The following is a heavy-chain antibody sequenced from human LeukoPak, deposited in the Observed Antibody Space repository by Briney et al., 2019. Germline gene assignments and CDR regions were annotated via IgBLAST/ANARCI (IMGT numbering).Heavy chain of an antibody. D-gene: IGHD5-12*01. CDR3: ARSEDSGYDLYFDY. J-gene: IGHJ4*02. CDR2: ISSSSSTI. CDR1: GFTFSSYS. V-gene: IGHV3-48*04. Sequence: PGRSLRLSCAASGFTFSSYSMNWVRQAPGKGLEWVSYISSSSSTIYYADSVKGRFTISRDNAKNSLYLQMNSLRAEDTAVYYCARSEDSGYDLYFDYWGQGTLVTVSS.